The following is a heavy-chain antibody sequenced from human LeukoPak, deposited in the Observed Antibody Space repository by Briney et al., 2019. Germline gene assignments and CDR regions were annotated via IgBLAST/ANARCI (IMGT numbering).Heavy chain of an antibody. D-gene: IGHD3-22*01. V-gene: IGHV1-69*05. J-gene: IGHJ4*02. CDR3: ASCDYDSSGYYYDFDY. Sequence: ASVKVSCKASGGTFSSYAISWVRQAPGQGLEWMGGIIPIFGTANYAQKFQGRVTITTDESTSTAYMELSSLRSEDTAVYYCASCDYDSSGYYYDFDYWGQGTLVTVSS. CDR1: GGTFSSYA. CDR2: IIPIFGTA.